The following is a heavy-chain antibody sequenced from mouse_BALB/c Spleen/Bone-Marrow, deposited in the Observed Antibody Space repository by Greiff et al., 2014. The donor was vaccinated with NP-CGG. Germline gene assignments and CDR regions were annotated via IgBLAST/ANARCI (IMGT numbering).Heavy chain of an antibody. J-gene: IGHJ2*01. CDR2: ILPGSGST. Sequence: QVQLKESGAELMKPGASVKISFKATGYTFSSYWVEWGKQRPGHGLEWIGEILPGSGSTNYNEKFKGKATFTADTSSNTAYMQLSSLTSEDSAVYYCARLDGYFDYWGQGTTLTVSS. CDR1: GYTFSSYW. D-gene: IGHD2-3*01. CDR3: ARLDGYFDY. V-gene: IGHV1-9*01.